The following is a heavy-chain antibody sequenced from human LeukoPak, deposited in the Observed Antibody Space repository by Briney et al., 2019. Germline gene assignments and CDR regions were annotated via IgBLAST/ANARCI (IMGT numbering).Heavy chain of an antibody. J-gene: IGHJ4*02. CDR3: TRDVPRSSGYPDN. V-gene: IGHV4-31*03. CDR2: IDYSGST. CDR1: GGSISSGDYF. D-gene: IGHD3-22*01. Sequence: SETLSLTCTVSGGSISSGDYFWSWIRQHPGKGLEWIGYIDYSGSTYYNPSLKSRVAISVDTSKNQFSLTVSSVTAADTAVYYCTRDVPRSSGYPDNWGQGTLVTVSS.